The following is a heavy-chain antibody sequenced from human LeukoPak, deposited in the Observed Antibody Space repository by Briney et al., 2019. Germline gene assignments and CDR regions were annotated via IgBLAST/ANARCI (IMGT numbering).Heavy chain of an antibody. CDR3: ARPHYDFWSGYPDY. CDR2: IGAYNGNT. J-gene: IGHJ4*02. V-gene: IGHV1-18*01. Sequence: GASVKVSCKASGYTFTSYGISWVRQAPGQGLEWMGWIGAYNGNTNYAQKLQGRVTMTTDTSTSTAYMELRSLRSDDTAVYYCARPHYDFWSGYPDYWGQGTLVTVSS. D-gene: IGHD3-3*01. CDR1: GYTFTSYG.